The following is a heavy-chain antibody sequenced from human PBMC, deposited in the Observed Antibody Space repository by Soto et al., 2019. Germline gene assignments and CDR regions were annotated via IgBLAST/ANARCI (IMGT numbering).Heavy chain of an antibody. CDR1: GFTFSSYG. J-gene: IGHJ3*02. Sequence: PGGSLRLSCAASGFTFSSYGMHWVRQAPGKGLEWVAVIWYDGSNKYYADSVKGRFTISRDNSKNTLYLQMNSLRAEDTAVYYCARDSGWRPMYYYDSSGRYGAFDIWGQGTMVTVSS. D-gene: IGHD3-22*01. V-gene: IGHV3-33*01. CDR2: IWYDGSNK. CDR3: ARDSGWRPMYYYDSSGRYGAFDI.